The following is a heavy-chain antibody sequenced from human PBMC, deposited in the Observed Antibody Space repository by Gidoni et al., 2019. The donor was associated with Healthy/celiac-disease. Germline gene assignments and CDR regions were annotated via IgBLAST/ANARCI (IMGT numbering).Heavy chain of an antibody. CDR3: TTAGGGQLWSCDY. D-gene: IGHD5-18*01. CDR1: GVTFINAW. V-gene: IGHV3-15*01. CDR2: IKSKTGGGTT. J-gene: IGHJ4*02. Sequence: VQLVASGGGLVKPGGSVRLSCVASGVTFINAWMRWVGQAPGKGLEWVGRIKSKTGGGTTDYAAPVKGRFTISRDDSKNTLYLQMNSLKTEDTAVYYCTTAGGGQLWSCDYWGQGTLVTVSS.